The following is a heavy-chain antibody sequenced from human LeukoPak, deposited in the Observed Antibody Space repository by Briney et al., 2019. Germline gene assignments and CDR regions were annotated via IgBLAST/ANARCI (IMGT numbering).Heavy chain of an antibody. V-gene: IGHV1-18*01. Sequence: GASVKVSCKASGYTFTSYGISWVRQAPGQGLEWMGWISAYNGNTNYAQKLQGRVTMTTDTSTSTAYMELRSLRSDDTAVYYCARSLGYYDSSGYYLNYYYYYYMDVWGTGTTVTVSS. CDR2: ISAYNGNT. D-gene: IGHD3-22*01. J-gene: IGHJ6*03. CDR1: GYTFTSYG. CDR3: ARSLGYYDSSGYYLNYYYYYYMDV.